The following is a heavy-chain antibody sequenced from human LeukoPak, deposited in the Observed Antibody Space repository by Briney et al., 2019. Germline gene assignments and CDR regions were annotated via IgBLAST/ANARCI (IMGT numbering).Heavy chain of an antibody. J-gene: IGHJ4*02. CDR3: ARDQDWNDRGGLDY. D-gene: IGHD1-1*01. CDR1: GGTFSSYA. CDR2: IIPIFGTA. V-gene: IGHV1-69*06. Sequence: GSSVKVSCKASGGTFSSYAISWVRQAPGQGLEWMGGIIPIFGTANYAQKFQGRVTITADKSTSTAYMELSSLRSEETAVYYCARDQDWNDRGGLDYWGQGTLVTVSS.